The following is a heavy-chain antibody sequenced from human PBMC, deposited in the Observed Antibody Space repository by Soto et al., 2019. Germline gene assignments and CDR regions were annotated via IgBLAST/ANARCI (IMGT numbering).Heavy chain of an antibody. Sequence: GGSLRLSCAASGFTFSSYSMNWVRQAPGKGLEWVSSISSSSSYIYYADSVKGRFTISRDNAKNSLYLQMNSLRAEDTAVYYCARDRLLTYNWFDPWGQGTLVTVSS. CDR1: GFTFSSYS. D-gene: IGHD2-15*01. V-gene: IGHV3-21*01. J-gene: IGHJ5*02. CDR3: ARDRLLTYNWFDP. CDR2: ISSSSSYI.